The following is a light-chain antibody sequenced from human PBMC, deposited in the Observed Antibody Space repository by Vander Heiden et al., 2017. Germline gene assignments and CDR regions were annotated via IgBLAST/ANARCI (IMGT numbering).Light chain of an antibody. CDR2: GAS. V-gene: IGKV3-15*01. CDR3: QQYKNWPLST. Sequence: EIVMTQSPATLSVSPGERATLSCRASQSVSSNLAWYQQKPGQAPRLLIYGASTRATGIPARFSGSGSGTEFTLTISSLQSEDFAVYYCQQYKNWPLSTFGQGTKLEIK. J-gene: IGKJ2*01. CDR1: QSVSSN.